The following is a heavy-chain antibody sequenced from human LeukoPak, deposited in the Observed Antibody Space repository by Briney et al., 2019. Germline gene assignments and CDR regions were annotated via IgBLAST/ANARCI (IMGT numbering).Heavy chain of an antibody. Sequence: GGSLRLFCAASGFTFSSYAMKWVRQAPGKGLEWVSSISSSSSYIYYADSVKGRFTISRDNAKNSLYLQMNSLRAEDTAVYYCARAFNILTGYWNYWGQGTLVTVSS. V-gene: IGHV3-21*01. CDR1: GFTFSSYA. D-gene: IGHD3-9*01. CDR3: ARAFNILTGYWNY. J-gene: IGHJ4*02. CDR2: ISSSSSYI.